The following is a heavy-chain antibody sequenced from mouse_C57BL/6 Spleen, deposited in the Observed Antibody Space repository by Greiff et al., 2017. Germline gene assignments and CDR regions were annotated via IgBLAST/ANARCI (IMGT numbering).Heavy chain of an antibody. V-gene: IGHV14-2*01. CDR1: GFNINDYY. D-gene: IGHD2-3*01. CDR3: ARWRYGYYKAMDY. CDR2: IDPVDGET. J-gene: IGHJ4*01. Sequence: EVQLVESGAELVKPGASVKLSCTASGFNINDYYMHWVKQRTEQGLEWIGRIDPVDGETKYAPHFQGKATITADTSYNTAYLQLSSLTSEDSAVYYCARWRYGYYKAMDYWGQGTSVTVSS.